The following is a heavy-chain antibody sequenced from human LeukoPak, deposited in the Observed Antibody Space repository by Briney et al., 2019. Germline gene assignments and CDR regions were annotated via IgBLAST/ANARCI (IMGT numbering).Heavy chain of an antibody. V-gene: IGHV3-30-3*01. CDR1: GFTFSTHA. CDR2: ISYDGVNK. CDR3: ARDVSYHYSFDY. D-gene: IGHD3-16*02. Sequence: PGRSLRLSCEASGFTFSTHAIHWVRQAPGKGLEWVAFISYDGVNKYYADSVRGRFTLSRDNSKNTLYLQMNSLRAEDTAVYFCARDVSYHYSFDYWGQGTLVTVSS. J-gene: IGHJ4*02.